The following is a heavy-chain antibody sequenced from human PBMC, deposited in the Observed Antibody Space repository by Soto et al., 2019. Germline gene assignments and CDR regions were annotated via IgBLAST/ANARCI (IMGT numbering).Heavy chain of an antibody. CDR1: GDSISGYY. D-gene: IGHD5-12*01. J-gene: IGHJ4*02. CDR3: ARGSRADNIVATPHRGSFDY. V-gene: IGHV4-59*01. CDR2: IYYSGST. Sequence: SETLSLTCTVSGDSISGYYWSWIRQPPGKGLEWIGYIYYSGSTNYNPSLKSRVTISLDTSKNQFSLELRSVTAADTAVYYCARGSRADNIVATPHRGSFDYWGQGTLVTVSS.